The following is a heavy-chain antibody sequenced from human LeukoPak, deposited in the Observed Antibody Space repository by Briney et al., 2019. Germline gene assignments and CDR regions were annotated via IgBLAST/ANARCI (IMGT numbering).Heavy chain of an antibody. CDR1: CVSISSSY. CDR3: ARHLSWPTLGATWAFDY. CDR2: LSSSGSN. Sequence: SETLSLTCTVSCVSISSSYWSWIRQSPGKGLEWIGYLSSSGSNNYNPSLKSRVTISVDTSNNQFSLKLTSVTAASATVYYCARHLSWPTLGATWAFDYWGQGTLVTVSS. V-gene: IGHV4-59*08. J-gene: IGHJ4*02. D-gene: IGHD1-26*01.